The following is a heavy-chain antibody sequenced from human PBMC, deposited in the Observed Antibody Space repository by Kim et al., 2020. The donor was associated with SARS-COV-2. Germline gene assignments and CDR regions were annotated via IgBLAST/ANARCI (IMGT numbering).Heavy chain of an antibody. CDR1: GGTFSSYA. CDR3: ATPTVVTPHYYYYYGMDV. CDR2: IIPIFGTA. D-gene: IGHD4-17*01. V-gene: IGHV1-69*13. Sequence: SVKVSCKASGGTFSSYAISWVRQAPGQGLEWMGGIIPIFGTANYAQKFQGRVTITADESTSTAYMELSSLRSEDTAVYYCATPTVVTPHYYYYYGMDVWGQGTTVTVSS. J-gene: IGHJ6*02.